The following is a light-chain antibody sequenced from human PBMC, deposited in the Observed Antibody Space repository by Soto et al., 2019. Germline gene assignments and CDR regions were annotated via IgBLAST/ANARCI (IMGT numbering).Light chain of an antibody. Sequence: IQVTQSPSSLSASVGDRLTNTCRASQSISSWLAWYQQKPGKAPKLLIYAASSLQSGVPSRFSGSGSGTDFTLTISSLQPEDFETYYCQQSYSNPRTFGQGTKVDIK. CDR3: QQSYSNPRT. V-gene: IGKV1-39*01. CDR2: AAS. CDR1: QSISSW. J-gene: IGKJ1*01.